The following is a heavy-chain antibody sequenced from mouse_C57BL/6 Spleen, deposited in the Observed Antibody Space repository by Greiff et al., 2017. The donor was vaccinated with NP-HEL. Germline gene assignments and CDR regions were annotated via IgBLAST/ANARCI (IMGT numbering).Heavy chain of an antibody. Sequence: QVQLQQPGTELVKPGASVKLSCKASGYTFTSYWMHWVKQRPGQGLEWIGNINPNNGGTIYNQKFKGKATLTVDKSSSTAYMELRSLTSEDTAVYYCARGDYGSSFDYWGQGTTLTVSS. CDR1: GYTFTSYW. CDR3: ARGDYGSSFDY. CDR2: INPNNGGT. D-gene: IGHD1-1*01. J-gene: IGHJ2*01. V-gene: IGHV1-53*01.